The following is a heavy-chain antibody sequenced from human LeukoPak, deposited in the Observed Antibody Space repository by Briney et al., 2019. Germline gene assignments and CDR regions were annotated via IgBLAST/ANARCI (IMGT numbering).Heavy chain of an antibody. Sequence: QAGGSLRLSCAASGFTFDDYAMHWVRQAPGKGLEWVSGISWDSGSIGYADSVKGRFIISRDNAKNSLYLQMNSLRGEDTAVYYCARDRGSGSYYSQDWGQGTLVTVSS. V-gene: IGHV3-9*01. D-gene: IGHD3-10*01. CDR3: ARDRGSGSYYSQD. CDR1: GFTFDDYA. CDR2: ISWDSGSI. J-gene: IGHJ4*02.